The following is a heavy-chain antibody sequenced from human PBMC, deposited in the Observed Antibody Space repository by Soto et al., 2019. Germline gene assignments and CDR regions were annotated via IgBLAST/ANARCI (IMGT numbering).Heavy chain of an antibody. V-gene: IGHV4-39*01. CDR1: GGSISSSSYY. CDR2: IYYSGST. CDR3: ARLQQLEYNWFDP. Sequence: SETLSLTCTVSGGSISSSSYYWGWIRQPPGKGLEWIGSIYYSGSTYYNPSLKSRVTISVDTSKNQFSLKLSSVTAADTAVYYCARLQQLEYNWFDPWGQGTLVTVSS. D-gene: IGHD6-13*01. J-gene: IGHJ5*02.